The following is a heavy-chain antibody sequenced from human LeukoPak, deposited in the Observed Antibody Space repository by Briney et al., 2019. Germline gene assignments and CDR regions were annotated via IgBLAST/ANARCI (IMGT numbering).Heavy chain of an antibody. V-gene: IGHV3-7*01. CDR3: AKALVGASYTRGAFDI. D-gene: IGHD1-26*01. Sequence: GGSLRLSCIASGLTFSSYWMTWVRQTPGKGLEWVANIKEDGSEKYYVDSVKGRFTISGDNPKNPLYLQMNNLRAEDTAMYYCAKALVGASYTRGAFDIWGQGTMVTVSS. CDR1: GLTFSSYW. J-gene: IGHJ3*02. CDR2: IKEDGSEK.